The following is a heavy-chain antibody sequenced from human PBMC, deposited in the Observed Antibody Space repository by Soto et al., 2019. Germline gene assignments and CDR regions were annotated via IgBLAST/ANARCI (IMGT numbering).Heavy chain of an antibody. D-gene: IGHD1-7*01. Sequence: VGSLRLSCAASGFTFRSYAMNWVRQAPGKGLEWVSAISGSAGSTYYADSVKGRFTISRDSSKNTLYLQMNSLRAEDTAVYYCAKGNSWSLALVLDIWGQGTMVTVSS. J-gene: IGHJ3*02. CDR2: ISGSAGST. CDR3: AKGNSWSLALVLDI. CDR1: GFTFRSYA. V-gene: IGHV3-23*01.